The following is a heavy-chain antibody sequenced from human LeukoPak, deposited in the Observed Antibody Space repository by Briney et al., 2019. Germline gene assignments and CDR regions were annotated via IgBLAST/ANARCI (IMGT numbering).Heavy chain of an antibody. V-gene: IGHV3-23*01. D-gene: IGHD3-22*01. CDR3: AKNADYYDSSGYLWYFDY. CDR1: GFTFSSYA. CDR2: ISGSGGST. Sequence: GGSLRLSCAASGFTFSSYAMSWVRQAPGKGLEWVSAISGSGGSTYYADSVKGRFTISRDNSKNTLYLQMNSLRAEDTAVYYCAKNADYYDSSGYLWYFDYWGQGTLVTVSS. J-gene: IGHJ4*02.